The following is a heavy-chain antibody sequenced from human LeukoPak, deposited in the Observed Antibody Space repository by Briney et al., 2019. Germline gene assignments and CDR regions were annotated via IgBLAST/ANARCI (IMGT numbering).Heavy chain of an antibody. CDR3: ARGQIAAAGNPWSNWFDP. CDR2: ISSSSSYI. CDR1: GFTFSSYS. J-gene: IGHJ5*02. Sequence: PGGSLRLSCAASGFTFSSYSMNWVRQAPGKGLEWVSSISSSSSYIYYADSVKGRFTISRDNAKNSLYLQMNSLRAEDTAVYYCARGQIAAAGNPWSNWFDPWGLGTLVTVSS. D-gene: IGHD6-13*01. V-gene: IGHV3-21*01.